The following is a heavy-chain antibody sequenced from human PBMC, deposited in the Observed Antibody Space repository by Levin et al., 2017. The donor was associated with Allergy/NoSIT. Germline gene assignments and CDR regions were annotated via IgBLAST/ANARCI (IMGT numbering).Heavy chain of an antibody. CDR1: GGSFTTYY. D-gene: IGHD3-10*01. Sequence: PSETLSLTCAVYGGSFTTYYWSWIRQSPGKGLEWIGEINHSGSTNYNPSLKSRVTISVDTSKNQFSLRLTSVTAADTAVYFCARDLSFYGSGSHHVWGQGTLVTVSS. V-gene: IGHV4-34*01. CDR2: INHSGST. J-gene: IGHJ4*02. CDR3: ARDLSFYGSGSHHV.